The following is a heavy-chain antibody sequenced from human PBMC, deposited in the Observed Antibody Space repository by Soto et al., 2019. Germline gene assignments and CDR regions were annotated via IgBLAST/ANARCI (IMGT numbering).Heavy chain of an antibody. CDR3: ARGDREDIAVVVGVRPGEYGVDV. V-gene: IGHV3-30-3*01. CDR1: GFTFRNYA. J-gene: IGHJ6*02. Sequence: VQLVESGGGVVQPGRSLRLSCAASGFTFRNYAMHWVRQAPGKGLECVAVTSYDGSNKFYRDYVKGRFTISRDNSKNTLYLQINSLRYEDTAVYYCARGDREDIAVVVGVRPGEYGVDVWGQGTTVTVSS. CDR2: TSYDGSNK. D-gene: IGHD2-15*01.